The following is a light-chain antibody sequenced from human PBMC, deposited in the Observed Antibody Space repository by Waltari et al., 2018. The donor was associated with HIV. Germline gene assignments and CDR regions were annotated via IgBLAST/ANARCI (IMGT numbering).Light chain of an antibody. Sequence: QSVLTQPPSVSGAPGQRVTISCTGTSSNIGAGFDVHWYQQLPGTVPKVLIYNKTSRPSGLPDRFSVSMSATSASLAITGLQAEDEANYDCQSYDISLSGWVFGRGTKLTVL. V-gene: IGLV1-40*01. CDR2: NKT. CDR1: SSNIGAGFD. CDR3: QSYDISLSGWV. J-gene: IGLJ2*01.